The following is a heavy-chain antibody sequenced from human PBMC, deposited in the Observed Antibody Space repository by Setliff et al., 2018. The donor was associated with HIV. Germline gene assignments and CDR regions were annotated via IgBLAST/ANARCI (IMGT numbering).Heavy chain of an antibody. CDR2: IYHSGST. CDR3: ARQSLQLVNHLQD. J-gene: IGHJ1*01. Sequence: SETLSLTCAVYGGSFSDYYWSWIRQPPGKGLEWIGEIYHSGSTIYSPSLKSRVTISIDTSKNQFSLTLKSVTAADTAKYFCARQSLQLVNHLQDWGQGTLVTVSS. V-gene: IGHV4-34*01. CDR1: GGSFSDYY. D-gene: IGHD2-21*01.